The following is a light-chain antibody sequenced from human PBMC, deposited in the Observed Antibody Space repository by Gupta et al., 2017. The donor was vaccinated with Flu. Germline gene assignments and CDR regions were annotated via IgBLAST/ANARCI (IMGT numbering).Light chain of an antibody. CDR2: DDS. Sequence: GKTARITCGEDNIGSKSVHWCQQKPGQAPVLVVYDDSDRPSGIPERFSGSNSGNTATLTISRVEAGDEADYYCQVWDTSSDHVVFGGGTKLTVL. CDR3: QVWDTSSDHVV. CDR1: NIGSKS. V-gene: IGLV3-21*03. J-gene: IGLJ2*01.